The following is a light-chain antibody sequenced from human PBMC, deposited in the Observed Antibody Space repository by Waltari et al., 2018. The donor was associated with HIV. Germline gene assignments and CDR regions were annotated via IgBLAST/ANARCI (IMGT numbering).Light chain of an antibody. V-gene: IGLV3-25*03. CDR2: KDN. CDR1: ALPKQF. Sequence: SYELTQPPSVSVSPGQTATIPCSGDALPKQFASWYQQKAGQAPLMVIYKDNKRPSGIPDRFSGSMSGATVMLIISGVRPEDEAVYYCESADDSGDHWVFGGGTKLSVL. J-gene: IGLJ3*02. CDR3: ESADDSGDHWV.